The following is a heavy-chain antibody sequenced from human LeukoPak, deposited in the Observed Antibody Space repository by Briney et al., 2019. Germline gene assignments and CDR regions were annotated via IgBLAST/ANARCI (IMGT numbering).Heavy chain of an antibody. J-gene: IGHJ4*02. Sequence: GGSLRLSCAASGFTFSDYAMHWVRQTPKKGLEWVSGISWNGGRIGYADSVKGRFTISRDTGKNSLYLQMNSLRTEDMGLYYCAKDKDIGGVLDSPTFDSWGQGTLVTVSS. CDR2: ISWNGGRI. CDR1: GFTFSDYA. CDR3: AKDKDIGGVLDSPTFDS. V-gene: IGHV3-9*03. D-gene: IGHD3/OR15-3a*01.